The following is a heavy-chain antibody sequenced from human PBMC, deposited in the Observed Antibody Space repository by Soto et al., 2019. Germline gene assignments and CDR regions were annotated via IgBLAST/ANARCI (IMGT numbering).Heavy chain of an antibody. J-gene: IGHJ5*02. CDR1: GGSISSYY. V-gene: IGHV4-59*01. Sequence: SETLSLTCTVSGGSISSYYWSWIRQPPGKGLEWIGYIYYSGSTNYNPSLKSRVTISVDTSKNQFSLKLSSVTAADTAVYYCARVADFWSGYNWFDPWGQGTLVTVSS. D-gene: IGHD3-3*01. CDR3: ARVADFWSGYNWFDP. CDR2: IYYSGST.